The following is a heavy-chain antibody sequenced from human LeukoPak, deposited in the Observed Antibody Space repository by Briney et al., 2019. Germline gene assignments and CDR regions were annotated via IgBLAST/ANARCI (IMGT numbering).Heavy chain of an antibody. CDR2: ISSSSSTI. D-gene: IGHD3-9*01. CDR3: ARVAGNYDILTEPDY. V-gene: IGHV3-48*02. Sequence: GGSLRLSCAASGFIFSSYGMNWVRQAPGKGLEWVSYISSSSSTIYYADSVKGRFTISRDNAKNSLYLQMNSLRDEDTAVYYCARVAGNYDILTEPDYWGQGTLVTVSS. CDR1: GFIFSSYG. J-gene: IGHJ4*02.